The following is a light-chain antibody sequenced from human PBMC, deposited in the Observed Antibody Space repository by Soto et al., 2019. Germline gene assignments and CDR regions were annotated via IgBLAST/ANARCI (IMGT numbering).Light chain of an antibody. CDR1: QSISSW. CDR2: DAS. CDR3: QQYNSYWT. J-gene: IGKJ1*01. Sequence: DLQMTQSPSTLSASVGDRVTITCRAGQSISSWLAWYQQKPGKAPKLLIYDASSLESGVPSRFSGSGSGTEFTLTISSLQPDDFATYYCQQYNSYWTFGQGTKVEIK. V-gene: IGKV1-5*01.